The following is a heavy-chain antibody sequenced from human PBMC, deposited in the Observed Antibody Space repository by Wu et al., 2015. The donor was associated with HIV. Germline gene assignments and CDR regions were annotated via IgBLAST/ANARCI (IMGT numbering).Heavy chain of an antibody. J-gene: IGHJ4*02. CDR1: GYTLTELS. Sequence: QVQLVQSGAEVKKPGASVKVSCKVSGYTLTELSMHWVRQAPGKGLEWMGGFDPEDGETIYAQKFQGRVTMTEDTSTDTAYMELSSLRSEDTAVYYCATAGTLSEDIVVVPVTYYFDYWGQGTLVTVSS. V-gene: IGHV1-24*01. D-gene: IGHD2-2*01. CDR3: ATAGTLSEDIVVVPVTYYFDY. CDR2: FDPEDGET.